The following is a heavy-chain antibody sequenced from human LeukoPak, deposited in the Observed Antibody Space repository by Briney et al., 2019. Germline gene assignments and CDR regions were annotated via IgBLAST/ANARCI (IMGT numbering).Heavy chain of an antibody. V-gene: IGHV3-23*03. Sequence: GGSLRLSCAASGFTFGTYAMSWVRQAPGKGLEWVSVIYADGSTYYADSVKGRFTISRDNSKNTLYLQMNSLRAEDTAVYYCARSGAGWFDYWGQGTLVTVSS. CDR1: GFTFGTYA. J-gene: IGHJ4*02. CDR2: IYADGST. CDR3: ARSGAGWFDY. D-gene: IGHD6-19*01.